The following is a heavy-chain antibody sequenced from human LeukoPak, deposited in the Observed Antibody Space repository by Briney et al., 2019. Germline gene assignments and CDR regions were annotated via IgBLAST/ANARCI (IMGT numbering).Heavy chain of an antibody. CDR3: VRSRPVYCSGGSCYSVKYYYYGMDV. J-gene: IGHJ6*02. V-gene: IGHV3-23*01. CDR1: GFPLRTYA. CDR2: ISGSGGIT. Sequence: GGSLRLSCAASGFPLRTYAMSWVRQAPGEGLEWVSAISGSGGITYDSDSVKGRFTISRDNSRNTLYLQTNSLRAEDTAVYYCVRSRPVYCSGGSCYSVKYYYYGMDVWGQGTTVTVSS. D-gene: IGHD2-15*01.